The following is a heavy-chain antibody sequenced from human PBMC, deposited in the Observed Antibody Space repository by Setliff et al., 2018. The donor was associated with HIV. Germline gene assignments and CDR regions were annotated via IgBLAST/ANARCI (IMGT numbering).Heavy chain of an antibody. CDR1: GYTLTELS. Sequence: ASVKVSCKVSGYTLTELSMHWVRQAPGKGLEWLGGFDPEDGETIYAQKFQGRVTMTEDTPTYTAYMELSSLRSEDTAVYYCATCSGWYVPTRWGQGTLVTVSS. D-gene: IGHD6-19*01. CDR3: ATCSGWYVPTR. CDR2: FDPEDGET. J-gene: IGHJ4*02. V-gene: IGHV1-24*01.